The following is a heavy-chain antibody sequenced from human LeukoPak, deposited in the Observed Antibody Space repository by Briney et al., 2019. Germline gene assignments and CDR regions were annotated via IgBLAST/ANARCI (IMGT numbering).Heavy chain of an antibody. CDR1: GFTVSSNY. CDR3: AREDHYYYMDV. CDR2: IYSGGST. Sequence: GGSLGLSCAASGFTVSSNYMSWVRQAPGKGLEWVSVIYSGGSTYYADSVKGRFTISRDNSKNTLYLQMNSLRAEDTAVYYCAREDHYYYMDVWGKGTTVTVSS. V-gene: IGHV3-66*02. J-gene: IGHJ6*03.